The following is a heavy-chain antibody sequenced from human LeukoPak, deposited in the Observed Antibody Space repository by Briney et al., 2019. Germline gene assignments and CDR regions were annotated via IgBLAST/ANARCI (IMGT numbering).Heavy chain of an antibody. CDR3: ARVIQVIHPGY. CDR1: GYTFTGYY. V-gene: IGHV1-2*02. J-gene: IGHJ4*02. CDR2: INPNSGGT. Sequence: ASVKVSCKASGYTFTGYYMHWVRQAPGQGLEWMGWINPNSGGTNYSQKFQGRVTMTRDTSISTACMELSRLRSDDTAVYYCARVIQVIHPGYWGQGTLVTVSS. D-gene: IGHD2-21*01.